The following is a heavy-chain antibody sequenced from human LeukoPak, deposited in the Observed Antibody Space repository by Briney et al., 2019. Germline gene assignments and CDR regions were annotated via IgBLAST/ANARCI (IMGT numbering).Heavy chain of an antibody. CDR3: ARDISSGRSNYYYYMDV. CDR1: GFTFSSYA. CDR2: ISSNGGST. Sequence: GGSLRLSCAASGFTFSSYAMHWVRQAPGKGLEYVSAISSNGGSTYYANSVKGRFTISRDNSKNTLYLQMGSLRAEDMAVYYCARDISSGRSNYYYYMDVWGKGTTVTVSS. V-gene: IGHV3-64*01. D-gene: IGHD3-3*02. J-gene: IGHJ6*03.